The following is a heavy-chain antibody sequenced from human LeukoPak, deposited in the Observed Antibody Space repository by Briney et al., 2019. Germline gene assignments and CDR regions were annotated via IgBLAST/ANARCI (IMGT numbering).Heavy chain of an antibody. Sequence: GGSLRLSCAASGFTFSSYGMHWVRQAPGKGLEWVAVISYDGSNKYYADSVKGRFTISRDNSKNTLYLQMNSLRAEDTAVYYCANEDCSSTSCPPLDAFDIWGQGTMVTVSS. CDR3: ANEDCSSTSCPPLDAFDI. CDR1: GFTFSSYG. V-gene: IGHV3-30*18. CDR2: ISYDGSNK. J-gene: IGHJ3*02. D-gene: IGHD2-2*01.